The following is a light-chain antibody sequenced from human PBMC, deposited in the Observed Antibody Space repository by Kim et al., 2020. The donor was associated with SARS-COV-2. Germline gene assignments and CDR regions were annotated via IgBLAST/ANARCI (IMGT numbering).Light chain of an antibody. CDR1: QSLVHSNGITF. V-gene: IGKV2-30*02. CDR3: MQGVHWPYT. J-gene: IGKJ2*01. CDR2: KVS. Sequence: DVVLTQSPLSLPVSPGQAASISCRSSQSLVHSNGITFLSWFQQRPGQSPRRLIYKVSNRDSGVPDRFSGSGSGNDFTLKISSVEAEDVGIYYCMQGVHWPYTFGQGPKLEI.